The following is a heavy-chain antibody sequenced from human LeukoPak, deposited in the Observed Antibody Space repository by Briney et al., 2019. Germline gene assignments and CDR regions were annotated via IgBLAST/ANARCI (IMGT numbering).Heavy chain of an antibody. CDR2: IIPILGIA. J-gene: IGHJ4*02. V-gene: IGHV1-69*04. CDR1: GGTFSSYA. CDR3: ARAEGSSGCLDY. Sequence: SVKVSCKASGGTFSSYAISWVRQAPGQGLEWMGRIIPILGIANYAQKFQGRVTITADKSTSTAYMELSSLRSEDTAVYYCARAEGSSGCLDYWGQGTLVTVSS. D-gene: IGHD6-19*01.